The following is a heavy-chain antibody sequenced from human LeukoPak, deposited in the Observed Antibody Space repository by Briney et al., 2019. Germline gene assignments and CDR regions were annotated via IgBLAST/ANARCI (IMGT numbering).Heavy chain of an antibody. J-gene: IGHJ4*02. CDR2: IIPIFGTA. V-gene: IGHV1-69*06. D-gene: IGHD3-10*01. Sequence: ASVKVSCKACGGTFSSYAISWVRQAPGQGLEWMGGIIPIFGTANYAQKFQGRVTITADKSTSTAYMELRSLRSEDTAVYYCAREQGGSGSYYGGGFDYWGQGTLVTVSS. CDR1: GGTFSSYA. CDR3: AREQGGSGSYYGGGFDY.